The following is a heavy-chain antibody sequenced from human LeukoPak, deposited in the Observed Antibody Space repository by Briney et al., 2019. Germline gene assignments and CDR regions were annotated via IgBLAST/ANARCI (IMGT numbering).Heavy chain of an antibody. CDR3: ARENYDFWSGYHYDLDY. D-gene: IGHD3-3*01. Sequence: GGSLRLSCAASGFTFRSYWMSWVRQAPGKGLEWVANIKQDGSEEYYVDSAKGRFTIPRDNAKNSLYLQMNSLRAEDTAVYYCARENYDFWSGYHYDLDYWGQGTLVTVSS. J-gene: IGHJ4*02. V-gene: IGHV3-7*01. CDR1: GFTFRSYW. CDR2: IKQDGSEE.